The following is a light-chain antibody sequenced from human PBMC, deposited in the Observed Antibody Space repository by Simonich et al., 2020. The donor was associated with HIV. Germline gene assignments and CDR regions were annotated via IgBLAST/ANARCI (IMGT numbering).Light chain of an antibody. CDR1: QSVSSSY. CDR2: DAS. J-gene: IGKJ1*01. V-gene: IGKV3D-20*01. Sequence: EIVLTQSPGTLSLSPGEGATLSCRASQSVSSSYLAWYQQNPGLAPRLLIYDASSRATGIPDRCSGSGSGTDFTLTISRLEPEDFAVYYCQQYGSSPTFGQGTKVEIK. CDR3: QQYGSSPT.